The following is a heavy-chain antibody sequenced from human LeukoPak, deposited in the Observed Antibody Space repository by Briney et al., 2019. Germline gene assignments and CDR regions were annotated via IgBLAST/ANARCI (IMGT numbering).Heavy chain of an antibody. Sequence: GGSLKISCKGSGSSFTSYWIGWVRQLPGKGLEGMGIIYPGDADTRYSPSFQGQVTISADKSISTAYLQWSSLKASDTAMYYCARSVVPAAIPSKTGYYYYYYMDVWGKGTTVTVSS. CDR1: GSSFTSYW. CDR3: ARSVVPAAIPSKTGYYYYYYMDV. V-gene: IGHV5-51*01. CDR2: IYPGDADT. D-gene: IGHD2-2*01. J-gene: IGHJ6*03.